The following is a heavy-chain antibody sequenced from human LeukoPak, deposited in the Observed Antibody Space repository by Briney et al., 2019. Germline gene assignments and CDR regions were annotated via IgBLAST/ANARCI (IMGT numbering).Heavy chain of an antibody. Sequence: PGGSLRLSCAASGFTFSSYAMHWVRQAPGKGLEYVSAISSNGGSTYYANSVKGRFTIPRDNSKNTLYLQMGSLRAEDMAVYYCARAARPIYYYYMDVWGKGTTVTVSS. CDR2: ISSNGGST. CDR1: GFTFSSYA. CDR3: ARAARPIYYYYMDV. D-gene: IGHD6-6*01. J-gene: IGHJ6*03. V-gene: IGHV3-64*01.